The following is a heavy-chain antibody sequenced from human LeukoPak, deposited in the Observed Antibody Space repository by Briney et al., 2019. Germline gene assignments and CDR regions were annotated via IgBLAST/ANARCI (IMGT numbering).Heavy chain of an antibody. Sequence: GGSLTLSCAASGFTVSSIYMSWVRQAPGKGLEWVSIIYSGGSTYYADSVKGRFTVSRDNSKNTLFLQMNSLRVEDTALYYCARGAQEPFFDSWGQGTLVTVSP. V-gene: IGHV3-53*01. CDR2: IYSGGST. J-gene: IGHJ4*02. D-gene: IGHD1-26*01. CDR1: GFTVSSIY. CDR3: ARGAQEPFFDS.